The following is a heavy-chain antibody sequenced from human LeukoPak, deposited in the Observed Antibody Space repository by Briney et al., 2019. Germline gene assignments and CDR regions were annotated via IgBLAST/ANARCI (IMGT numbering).Heavy chain of an antibody. V-gene: IGHV4-30-2*01. Sequence: SETLSLTCAVSGGSISSGGYSWSWIRQPPGKGLEWIGYIYHSGSTYYNPSLKSRVTISVDRSKNQFSLKLSSVTAADTAVYYCARGDYGRANWFDPWGQGTLVTVSS. CDR3: ARGDYGRANWFDP. CDR1: GGSISSGGYS. CDR2: IYHSGST. D-gene: IGHD4-17*01. J-gene: IGHJ5*02.